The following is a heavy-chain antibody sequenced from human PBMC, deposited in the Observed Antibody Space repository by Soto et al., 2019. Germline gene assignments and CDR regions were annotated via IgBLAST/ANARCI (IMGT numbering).Heavy chain of an antibody. Sequence: EVQLLESGGGFVEPGWSLRLSCAASGFTFSNYPMTWVRQAPGKGLEWVSSTSGSGGSTYYADSVKGRFTISRNNSKNTLYQQMNSLRAEDTAVYYCAKEQTHSQADTSSIFDYWGQGTLVTVSS. V-gene: IGHV3-23*01. CDR1: GFTFSNYP. CDR2: TSGSGGST. D-gene: IGHD2-2*01. J-gene: IGHJ4*02. CDR3: AKEQTHSQADTSSIFDY.